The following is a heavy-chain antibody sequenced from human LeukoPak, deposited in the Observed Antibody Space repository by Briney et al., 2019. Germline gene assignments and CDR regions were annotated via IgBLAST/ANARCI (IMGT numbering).Heavy chain of an antibody. Sequence: GASVKVSCKASGYTFTNYGISWVRQAPGQGLEWMGWVSAYADVTNYVQKFRGRITMTTDTSTSTAYVELRSLRSDDTAVYYCARDCIGCLGFDYWGQGTLVTVSS. D-gene: IGHD5/OR15-5a*01. CDR2: VSAYADVT. CDR1: GYTFTNYG. CDR3: ARDCIGCLGFDY. V-gene: IGHV1-18*01. J-gene: IGHJ4*02.